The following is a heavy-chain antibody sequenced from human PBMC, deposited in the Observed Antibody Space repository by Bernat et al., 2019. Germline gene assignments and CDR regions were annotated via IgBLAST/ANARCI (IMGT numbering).Heavy chain of an antibody. CDR2: IYPGDPDT. J-gene: IGHJ1*01. Sequence: EVQLVQSGAEVKKPGESLKISCKGSGYSFTSYWIGWVRQMPGKGLEWMGIIYPGDPDTRSSPSFQGQVTISADKSLSTAYLQWSSLKASDAAMYYCARSTGYSGYELQHWGQGTLVTVSS. V-gene: IGHV5-51*01. CDR3: ARSTGYSGYELQH. CDR1: GYSFTSYW. D-gene: IGHD5-12*01.